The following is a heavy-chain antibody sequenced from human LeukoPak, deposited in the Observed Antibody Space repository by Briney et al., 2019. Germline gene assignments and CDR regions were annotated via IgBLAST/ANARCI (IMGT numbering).Heavy chain of an antibody. CDR3: ARGPPRGRWLQRYFDY. D-gene: IGHD5-24*01. V-gene: IGHV4-59*12. J-gene: IGHJ4*02. Sequence: LSETLSLTCTVSGGSISSYYWSWIRQPPGKGLEWIGYAYYSGSTTYNPSLESRVTISVDTSKNQFSLKLSSVTAADTAVYYCARGPPRGRWLQRYFDYWGQGTLVTVSS. CDR1: GGSISSYY. CDR2: AYYSGST.